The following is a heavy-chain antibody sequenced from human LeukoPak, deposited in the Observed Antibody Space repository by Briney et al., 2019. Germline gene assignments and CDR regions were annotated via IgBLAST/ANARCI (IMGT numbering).Heavy chain of an antibody. V-gene: IGHV3-30*02. D-gene: IGHD2-8*02. Sequence: GGSLRLSCAASGFTFSTYGMHWVRQAPGKGPEWVAFIRYDGSNKYYADSVKGRFTTSRDYSKNTLYLQMNSLRAEDTAVYYCAREEGLVLDYWGQGTLVTVSS. CDR2: IRYDGSNK. CDR3: AREEGLVLDY. CDR1: GFTFSTYG. J-gene: IGHJ4*02.